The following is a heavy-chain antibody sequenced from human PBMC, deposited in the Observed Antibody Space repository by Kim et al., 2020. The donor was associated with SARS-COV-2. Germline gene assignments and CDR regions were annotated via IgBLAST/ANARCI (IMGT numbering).Heavy chain of an antibody. V-gene: IGHV4-39*01. Sequence: SETLSLTCTVSGGSISSSSYYWGWIRQPPGKGLEWIGSIYYSGSTYYNPSLKSRVTISVDTSKNQFSLKLSSVTAADTAVYYCARRGMAAAFPFDPWGQGTLVTVSS. CDR3: ARRGMAAAFPFDP. CDR2: IYYSGST. CDR1: GGSISSSSYY. D-gene: IGHD6-13*01. J-gene: IGHJ5*02.